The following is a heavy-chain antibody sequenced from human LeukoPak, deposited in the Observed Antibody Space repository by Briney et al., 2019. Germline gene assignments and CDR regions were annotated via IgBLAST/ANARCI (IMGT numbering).Heavy chain of an antibody. D-gene: IGHD2-15*01. CDR1: GESFNSYY. CDR3: ARGAWATRLGS. Sequence: SETLSLTCAVYGESFNSYYWSWVRQPPGEGLEWIGEIYESGTTEYNPSLKSRVTISMVPSKQQFSLSLSSVTAADTAVYYCARGAWATRLGSWGLGTPVIVSS. J-gene: IGHJ4*02. V-gene: IGHV4-34*01. CDR2: IYESGTT.